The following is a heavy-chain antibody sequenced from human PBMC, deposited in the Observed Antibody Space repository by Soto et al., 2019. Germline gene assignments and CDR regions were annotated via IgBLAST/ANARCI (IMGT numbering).Heavy chain of an antibody. D-gene: IGHD3-10*01. Sequence: EVQLVESGGGLVQPGESLRLSCATSGFTVSSSYISWVRQAPGKGPEWVSVIYSGGSIYYADSVKGRFIISRDNSKNPVYLQMNSLRAEDTAVYYCARVSMVRGVMITDWYFDLWGRGTLVTVSS. CDR2: IYSGGSI. CDR1: GFTVSSSY. J-gene: IGHJ2*01. CDR3: ARVSMVRGVMITDWYFDL. V-gene: IGHV3-66*01.